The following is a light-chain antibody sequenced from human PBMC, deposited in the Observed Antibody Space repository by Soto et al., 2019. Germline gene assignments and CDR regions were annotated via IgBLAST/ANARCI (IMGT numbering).Light chain of an antibody. CDR1: QSLNND. V-gene: IGKV1-5*01. CDR3: QQYHRSSVT. Sequence: DIPMTQSPSPLSASVGDRVTTTCQASQSLNNDLAWYQQKPGKAPNLMIYDASTLERGVPSRFSGTGSGTEFTLAISSLQPDDFATYYCQQYHRSSVTFGQGTRLEIK. CDR2: DAS. J-gene: IGKJ5*01.